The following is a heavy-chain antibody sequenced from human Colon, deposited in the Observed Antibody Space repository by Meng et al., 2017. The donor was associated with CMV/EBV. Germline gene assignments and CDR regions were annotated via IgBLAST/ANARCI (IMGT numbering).Heavy chain of an antibody. CDR2: ISSSGSTT. CDR3: ARRGSYSSNAFDL. D-gene: IGHD4-23*01. J-gene: IGHJ3*01. CDR1: GFSFSSYE. Sequence: GESLKISCAASGFSFSSYEMNWVRQAPGKGLEWVSHISSSGSTTYYADSVKGRFTVSRDNAKSSLFLQINSLRAEDTAIYYCARRGSYSSNAFDLWGQGTVVTVSS. V-gene: IGHV3-48*03.